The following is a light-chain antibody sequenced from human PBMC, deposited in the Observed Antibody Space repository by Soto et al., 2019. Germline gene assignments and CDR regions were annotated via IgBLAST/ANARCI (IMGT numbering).Light chain of an antibody. CDR3: QQRSTWPLT. CDR1: QTVGSY. V-gene: IGKV3-11*01. J-gene: IGKJ4*01. CDR2: DAS. Sequence: EIVLTQSPATLSLSPGERATLSCRASQTVGSYLAWYQQKRGQAPRLLIYDASNRATGIPGRFTGSGSGTDFSLTVSSLEPEDFAVYYCQQRSTWPLTFGGGTKVDIK.